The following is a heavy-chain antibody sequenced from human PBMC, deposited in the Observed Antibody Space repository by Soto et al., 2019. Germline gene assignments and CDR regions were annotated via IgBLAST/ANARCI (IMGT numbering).Heavy chain of an antibody. D-gene: IGHD1-26*01. CDR2: ISGSGGST. CDR1: GFTFSTYA. J-gene: IGHJ3*02. CDR3: ARDGAKWELLSHDAFDI. Sequence: EVQLLESGGGLVQPGGSLRLSCAASGFTFSTYAMSWVRQAPGKGLEWVSTISGSGGSTYYADSVKGRFTISRDNAKNSLYLQMNSLRAEDTAVYYCARDGAKWELLSHDAFDIWGQGTMVTVSS. V-gene: IGHV3-23*01.